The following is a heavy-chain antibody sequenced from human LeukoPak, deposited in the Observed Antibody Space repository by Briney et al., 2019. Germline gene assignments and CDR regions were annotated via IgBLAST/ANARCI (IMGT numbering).Heavy chain of an antibody. D-gene: IGHD2-2*01. CDR3: ARVSCSSTSCLSIDDY. J-gene: IGHJ4*02. CDR2: INPNSGGT. CDR1: GYTFIAYY. Sequence: GASVKVSCKASGYTFIAYYMHWVRQAPGQGLEWMGWINPNSGGTNYAQKFQGRVTMTRDTSISTVYMELSRLRSDDTAVYYCARVSCSSTSCLSIDDYWGQGTLVTVSS. V-gene: IGHV1-2*02.